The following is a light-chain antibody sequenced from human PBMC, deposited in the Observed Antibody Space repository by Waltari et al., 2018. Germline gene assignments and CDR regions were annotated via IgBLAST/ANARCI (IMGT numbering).Light chain of an antibody. CDR3: QQYNNWLPLT. V-gene: IGKV3-15*01. J-gene: IGKJ4*01. CDR2: GAS. Sequence: EIVLTQSPVILSVSPGERTTLSCRASQSITSNLAWYQQKPGQSPRLLIYGASIRAAGIPARFSGSGSGTGFTLTISSLQSEDFAVYYCQQYNNWLPLTFGGGTKVEIK. CDR1: QSITSN.